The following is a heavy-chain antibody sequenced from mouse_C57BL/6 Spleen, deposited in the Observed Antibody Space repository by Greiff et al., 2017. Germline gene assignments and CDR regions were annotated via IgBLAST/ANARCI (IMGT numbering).Heavy chain of an antibody. CDR3: ARDDYGSSEAMDY. D-gene: IGHD1-1*01. J-gene: IGHJ4*01. CDR2: ISDGGSYT. Sequence: EVQVVESGGGLVKPGGSLKLSCAASGFTFSSYAMSWVRQTPEKRLEWVATISDGGSYTYYPDNVKGRFTISRDNAKNNLYLQMSHLKSEDTAMYYCARDDYGSSEAMDYWGQGTSVTVSS. V-gene: IGHV5-4*01. CDR1: GFTFSSYA.